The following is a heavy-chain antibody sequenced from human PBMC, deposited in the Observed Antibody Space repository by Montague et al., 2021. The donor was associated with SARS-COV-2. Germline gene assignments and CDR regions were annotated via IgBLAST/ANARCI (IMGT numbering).Heavy chain of an antibody. D-gene: IGHD3-3*01. CDR3: ATLPSCSTSFVVVQGYYFDD. CDR2: KYYSGST. J-gene: IGHJ4*02. V-gene: IGHV4-39*01. CDR1: GASISSRSYY. Sequence: SETLSLTCTVSGASISSRSYYWGWIRQPPGKGLEWIGFKYYSGSTYYNPTLKSRVTISVDTSKNQFSLKLSSVTAADTAVYYCATLPSCSTSFVVVQGYYFDDWGQGTLVTVSS.